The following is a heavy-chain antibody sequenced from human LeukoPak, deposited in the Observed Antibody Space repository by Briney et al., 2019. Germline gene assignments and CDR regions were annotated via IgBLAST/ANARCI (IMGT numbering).Heavy chain of an antibody. CDR2: IYTTGRT. CDR3: ARGGGTGGKFDC. CDR1: GGSLNNYF. V-gene: IGHV4-4*07. J-gene: IGHJ4*02. Sequence: PSETLSLTCAVSGGSLNNYFWTWIRQPAGKGLVWIGRIYTTGRTNYNPSLESRVTMSLDTSKNQFSLKVNSVTAADTAVYYCARGGGTGGKFDCWGQGTLVIVSS. D-gene: IGHD2-15*01.